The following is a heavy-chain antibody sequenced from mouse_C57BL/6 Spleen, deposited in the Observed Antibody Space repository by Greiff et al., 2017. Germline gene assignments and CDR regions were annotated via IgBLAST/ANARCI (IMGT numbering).Heavy chain of an antibody. V-gene: IGHV1-52*01. J-gene: IGHJ3*01. Sequence: VQLQQPGAELVRPGSSVKLSCKASGYTFTSYWMHWVKQRPIQGLEWIGNIDPSDSETHYNQKFKDKATLTVDKSSSTAYMQLSSLTSEDSAVYCCAREGRYYDPAWFAYWGQGTLVTVSA. D-gene: IGHD2-4*01. CDR3: AREGRYYDPAWFAY. CDR1: GYTFTSYW. CDR2: IDPSDSET.